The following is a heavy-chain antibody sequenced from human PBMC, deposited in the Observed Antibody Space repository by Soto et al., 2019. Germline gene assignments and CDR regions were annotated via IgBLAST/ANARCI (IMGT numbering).Heavy chain of an antibody. CDR2: ISSSSSTI. CDR1: GFTFSSYS. D-gene: IGHD6-19*01. Sequence: EVQLVESGGGLVQPGGSLRLSCAASGFTFSSYSMNWVRQAPGKGLEWVSYISSSSSTIYYADSVKGRFTISRDNAKNSLYRQMNSRRDEDTAVYYCARDRVSSGCSPYFDYWGQGTLVTVSS. CDR3: ARDRVSSGCSPYFDY. V-gene: IGHV3-48*02. J-gene: IGHJ4*02.